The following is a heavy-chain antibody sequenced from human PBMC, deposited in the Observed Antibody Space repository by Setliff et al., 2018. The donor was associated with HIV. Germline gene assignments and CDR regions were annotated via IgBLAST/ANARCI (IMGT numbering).Heavy chain of an antibody. CDR1: GFIFSSYA. J-gene: IGHJ4*02. V-gene: IGHV3-30*07. CDR3: AKDPRAAVATICDY. Sequence: GGSLRLSCAASGFIFSSYAMHWVRQAPGKGLEWVAVMSYDGNSKYYADSVRGRFTISRDNSKNTLYLQMNSLRAEDTAVYYCAKDPRAAVATICDYWGQGTLVTVSS. CDR2: MSYDGNSK. D-gene: IGHD5-12*01.